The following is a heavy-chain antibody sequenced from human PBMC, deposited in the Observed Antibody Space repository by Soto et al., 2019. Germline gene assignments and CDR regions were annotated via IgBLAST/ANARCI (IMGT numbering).Heavy chain of an antibody. CDR3: ARTTLLGSGWYGAPLY. D-gene: IGHD6-19*01. CDR2: IYPGDSDT. Sequence: GESLKISCKGSGYSFTSYWIGWVRQMPGKGLEWMGIIYPGDSDTRYSPSFQGQVTISADKSISTAYLQWSSLKASDTAMYYCARTTLLGSGWYGAPLYWGQGTLVTVSS. CDR1: GYSFTSYW. V-gene: IGHV5-51*01. J-gene: IGHJ4*02.